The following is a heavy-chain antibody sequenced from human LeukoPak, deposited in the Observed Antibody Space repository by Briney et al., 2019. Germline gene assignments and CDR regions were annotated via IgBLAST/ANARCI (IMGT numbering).Heavy chain of an antibody. D-gene: IGHD1-26*01. J-gene: IGHJ4*02. V-gene: IGHV1-69*02. CDR3: ARARPSGSYFDY. Sequence: ASVKVSCKASGGTFSSYTISWVRQAPGQGLEWMGRIIPILGIANYARKFQGRVTITADKSTSTAYMELSSLRSEDTAVYYCARARPSGSYFDYWGQGTLVTVSS. CDR2: IIPILGIA. CDR1: GGTFSSYT.